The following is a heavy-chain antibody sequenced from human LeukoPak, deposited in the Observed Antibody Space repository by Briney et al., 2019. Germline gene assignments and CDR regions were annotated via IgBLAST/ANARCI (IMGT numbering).Heavy chain of an antibody. D-gene: IGHD2-8*02. CDR1: GGSISSGSYY. J-gene: IGHJ6*03. Sequence: SETLSLTCTVSGGSISSGSYYWSWIRQPAGKGLEWIGRIYTSGSTNYNPSLKSRVTISVDTSKNQFSLKLSSVTAADTALYYCARHTGYYYYMDVWGKGTTVTVSS. CDR3: ARHTGYYYYMDV. V-gene: IGHV4-61*02. CDR2: IYTSGST.